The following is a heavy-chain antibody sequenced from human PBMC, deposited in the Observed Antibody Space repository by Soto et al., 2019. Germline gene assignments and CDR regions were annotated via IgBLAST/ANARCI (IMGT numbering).Heavy chain of an antibody. CDR1: GFTFSSYG. CDR2: IWYDGSNK. D-gene: IGHD2-21*02. J-gene: IGHJ6*03. CDR3: ARDPGGDNYYYYYMDV. Sequence: QVQLVESGGGVVQPGRSLRLSCAASGFTFSSYGMHWVRQAPGKGLEWVAVIWYDGSNKYYADSVKGRFTISRDNSKNTLYLQMNSLRAEDTAVYYCARDPGGDNYYYYYMDVWGKGTTVTVSS. V-gene: IGHV3-33*01.